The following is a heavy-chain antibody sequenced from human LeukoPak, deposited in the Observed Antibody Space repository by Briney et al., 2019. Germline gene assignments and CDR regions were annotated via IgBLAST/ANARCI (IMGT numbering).Heavy chain of an antibody. CDR1: GFDFGTYA. V-gene: IGHV3-23*01. J-gene: IGHJ4*02. CDR3: ARGRGSGCMDY. Sequence: GGSLRLSCVASGFDFGTYAMSWVRQAPGKGPEWVSTVSNGGSSTYYADSVRGRFTVSRDNAKNSLYLQMNSLRAEDTAVYYCARGRGSGCMDYWGQGTLVTVSS. D-gene: IGHD2-8*01. CDR2: VSNGGSST.